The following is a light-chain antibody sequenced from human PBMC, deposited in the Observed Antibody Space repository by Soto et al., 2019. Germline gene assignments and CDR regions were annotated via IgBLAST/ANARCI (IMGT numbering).Light chain of an antibody. V-gene: IGKV3-20*01. CDR3: QQYGNSPIT. J-gene: IGKJ5*01. CDR1: QSVISRC. Sequence: LTQFPYTLSMSPGDRASLSCRASQSVISRCLAWYQQKPGQAPRLLIYAASSRASDIPDRFAGSVSGKVFTLTISRLEPEDFAVYYCQQYGNSPITFGQGTDWRS. CDR2: AAS.